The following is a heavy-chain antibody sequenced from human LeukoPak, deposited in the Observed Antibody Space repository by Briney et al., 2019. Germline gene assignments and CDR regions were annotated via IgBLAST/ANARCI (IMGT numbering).Heavy chain of an antibody. CDR1: GGSFSGYY. CDR3: ARVYCSSNSCYEVY. Sequence: PSETLSLTCAVYGGSFSGYYWSCIRQPPGKGLEWIGEINHSGSTNYNPSLKSRVTISVDTSKNQFSLKLSSVTAADTAVYYCARVYCSSNSCYEVYWGQGALVTVSS. CDR2: INHSGST. D-gene: IGHD2-2*01. J-gene: IGHJ4*02. V-gene: IGHV4-34*01.